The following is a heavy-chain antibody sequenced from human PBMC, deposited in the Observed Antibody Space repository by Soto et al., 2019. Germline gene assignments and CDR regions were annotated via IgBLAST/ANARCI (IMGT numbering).Heavy chain of an antibody. J-gene: IGHJ4*02. CDR3: AKDKRRGQLLSYVDY. CDR2: ISYDGSNK. Sequence: ESGGGVVQPGMSLRLSCAASGFTFSSYGMHWVRQAPGKGLEWVAVISYDGSNKYYADYVKGRFTISRDNSKNTLYLQMNSLRAEDTAVYYCAKDKRRGQLLSYVDYWGQGTLVTVSS. V-gene: IGHV3-30*18. D-gene: IGHD2-2*01. CDR1: GFTFSSYG.